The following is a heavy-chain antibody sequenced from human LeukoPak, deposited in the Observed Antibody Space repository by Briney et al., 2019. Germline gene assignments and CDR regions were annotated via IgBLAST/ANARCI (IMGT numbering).Heavy chain of an antibody. D-gene: IGHD6-19*01. Sequence: PGGSLRLSCAASGFIFSNYWMHWVRQAPGKGLEWVSAISGSGGSTYYADSVKGRFTISRDNSKNTLYLQMNSLRAEDTAVYYCAKRQWLDGGSDYWGQGTLVTVSS. CDR1: GFIFSNYW. V-gene: IGHV3-23*01. J-gene: IGHJ4*02. CDR3: AKRQWLDGGSDY. CDR2: ISGSGGST.